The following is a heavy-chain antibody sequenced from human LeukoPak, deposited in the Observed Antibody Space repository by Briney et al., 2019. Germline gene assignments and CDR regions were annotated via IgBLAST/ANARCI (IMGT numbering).Heavy chain of an antibody. J-gene: IGHJ6*03. Sequence: ASVKVSCKSSEYTFTDYYIHWVRQAPGQGLEWMGRIDPHSGGTDYAQKFQGRVTMTRDTSISTTYMELTRLTSDDTAVYYCARCPSVSPRPPYFPYSMSAWGKGTTVTVSS. D-gene: IGHD6-6*01. CDR1: EYTFTDYY. V-gene: IGHV1-2*06. CDR2: IDPHSGGT. CDR3: ARCPSVSPRPPYFPYSMSA.